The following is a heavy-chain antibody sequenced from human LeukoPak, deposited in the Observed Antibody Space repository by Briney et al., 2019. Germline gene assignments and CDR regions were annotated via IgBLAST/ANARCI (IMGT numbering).Heavy chain of an antibody. Sequence: GGSLRLSCAASRFSFSSYWMSWVRQPPGKGLEWVANIKHDGSEKSYVDSVKGRFTISRDNAKNSLYLQMNSLRAEDTAVYYCARVGTAEGTLEDYWGQGTLVTVSS. D-gene: IGHD6-13*01. CDR1: RFSFSSYW. CDR2: IKHDGSEK. V-gene: IGHV3-7*01. J-gene: IGHJ4*02. CDR3: ARVGTAEGTLEDY.